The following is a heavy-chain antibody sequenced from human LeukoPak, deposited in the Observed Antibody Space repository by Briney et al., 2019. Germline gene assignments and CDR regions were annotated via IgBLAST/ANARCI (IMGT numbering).Heavy chain of an antibody. D-gene: IGHD4-17*01. CDR1: GYSISSGYY. CDR2: IYHSGST. J-gene: IGHJ5*02. V-gene: IGHV4-38-2*02. CDR3: ARAGNPGGNLASYGDYSDRGSWFDP. Sequence: PSETLSLTCTVSGYSISSGYYWGWIRQPPGKGLEWIGSIYHSGSTYYNPSPKSRVTISVDTSKNQFSLKLSSVTAADTAVYYCARAGNPGGNLASYGDYSDRGSWFDPWGQGTLVTVSS.